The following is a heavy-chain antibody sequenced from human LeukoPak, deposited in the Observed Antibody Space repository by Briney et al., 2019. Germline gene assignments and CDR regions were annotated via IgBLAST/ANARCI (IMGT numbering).Heavy chain of an antibody. CDR3: ARHSPSDLWFGELFYYYYYYMDV. D-gene: IGHD3-10*01. Sequence: SETLSLTCTVSGGSIGSYYWSWIRQPPGKGLEWIGEINHSGSTNYNPSLKSRVTISVDTSKNQFSLKLSSVTAADTAVYYCARHSPSDLWFGELFYYYYYYMDVWGKGTTVTISS. J-gene: IGHJ6*03. CDR1: GGSIGSYY. V-gene: IGHV4-34*01. CDR2: INHSGST.